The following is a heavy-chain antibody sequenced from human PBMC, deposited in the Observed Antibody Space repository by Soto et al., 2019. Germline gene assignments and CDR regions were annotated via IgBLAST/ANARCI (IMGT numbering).Heavy chain of an antibody. CDR2: ISSGSSTI. CDR1: GFSFSAYS. V-gene: IGHV3-48*02. Sequence: EVQLVESGGGLVQPGGSLRLSCAASGFSFSAYSMNWVRQAPGKGLEWVSYISSGSSTIYYADSVKGRFTISRDNAKNSLYLQMNGLRDEDTAVYYCARDRDGDYGVKECFQHWGQGTLVTVSS. J-gene: IGHJ1*01. CDR3: ARDRDGDYGVKECFQH. D-gene: IGHD4-17*01.